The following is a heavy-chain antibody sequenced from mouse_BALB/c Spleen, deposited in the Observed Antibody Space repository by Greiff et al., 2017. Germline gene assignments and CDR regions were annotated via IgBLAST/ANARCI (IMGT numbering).Heavy chain of an antibody. CDR2: ISSGGGST. CDR1: GFAFSSYD. V-gene: IGHV5-12-1*01. D-gene: IGHD1-1*01. Sequence: DVKLVESGGGLVKPGGSLKLSCAASGFAFSSYDMSWVRQTPEKRLEWVAYISSGGGSTYYPDTVKGRFTISRDNAKNTLYLQMSSLKSEDTAMYYCARPLDYYGSSYPYWGQGTLVTVSA. CDR3: ARPLDYYGSSYPY. J-gene: IGHJ3*01.